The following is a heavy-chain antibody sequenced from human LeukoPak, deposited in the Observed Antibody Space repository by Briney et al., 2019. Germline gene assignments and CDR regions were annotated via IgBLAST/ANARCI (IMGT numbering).Heavy chain of an antibody. D-gene: IGHD6-13*01. CDR2: IYHSGST. Sequence: SQTLSLTCAVSGGSISSGGYSWSWIRQPPGKGLEWIGYIYHSGSTNYNPSLKSRVTISVDTSKNQFSLKLSSVTAADTAVYYCARGLVIAAAGTWFDPWGQGTLVTVSS. CDR3: ARGLVIAAAGTWFDP. CDR1: GGSISSGGYS. J-gene: IGHJ5*02. V-gene: IGHV4-30-2*01.